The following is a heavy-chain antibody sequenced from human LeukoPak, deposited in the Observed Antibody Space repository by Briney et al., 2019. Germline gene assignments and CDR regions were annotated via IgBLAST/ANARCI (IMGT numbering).Heavy chain of an antibody. V-gene: IGHV3-53*01. D-gene: IGHD3-22*01. CDR3: ARGDDSGYYDYFDY. CDR1: GFTVDSNY. CDR2: IYTGGNT. J-gene: IGHJ4*02. Sequence: GGSLRLSCAASGFTVDSNYLSWVRQAPGKGLEWVSTIYTGGNTYYAASVKGRFTISRDFSKNTVFLHMNSLRAEDTAMYYCARGDDSGYYDYFDYWAREPWSPSPQ.